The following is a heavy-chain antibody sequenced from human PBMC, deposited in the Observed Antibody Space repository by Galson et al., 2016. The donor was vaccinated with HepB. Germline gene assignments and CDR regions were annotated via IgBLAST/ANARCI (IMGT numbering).Heavy chain of an antibody. D-gene: IGHD2-8*02. CDR1: GGSISGYY. CDR3: ARYYCPGDICNHFDV. V-gene: IGHV4-59*01. J-gene: IGHJ4*02. Sequence: SETLSLTCSVSGGSISGYYWSWIRQPPGKGLEWIGYIHYTGSTNSNPSLKTRVTISVDTSKNQFSLRLSSVTAADTAVYYCARYYCPGDICNHFDVWGQGTLVTVSS. CDR2: IHYTGST.